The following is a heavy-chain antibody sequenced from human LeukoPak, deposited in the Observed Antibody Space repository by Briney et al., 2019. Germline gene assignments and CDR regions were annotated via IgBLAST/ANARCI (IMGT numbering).Heavy chain of an antibody. CDR3: AREVPAANWFDP. V-gene: IGHV1-3*01. CDR1: GYTFTSYA. CDR2: INAGNGNT. Sequence: ASVKVSCKASGYTFTSYAMHWVRQAPGQRLEWMGWINAGNGNTKYSQKFQGRVTITRDTSASTAYMELSSLRSEDTAVYYCAREVPAANWFDPWGQGTLVTVSS. D-gene: IGHD2-2*01. J-gene: IGHJ5*02.